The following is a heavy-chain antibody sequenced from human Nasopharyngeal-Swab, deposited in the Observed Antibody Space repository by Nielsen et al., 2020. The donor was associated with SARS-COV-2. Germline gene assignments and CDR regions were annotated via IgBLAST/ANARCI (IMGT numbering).Heavy chain of an antibody. CDR2: IRYDGSGK. V-gene: IGHV3-30*02. D-gene: IGHD3-3*01. J-gene: IGHJ3*02. Sequence: GESLKISCAASGFTFSSYGMHWVRQAPGKGLEWVAFIRYDGSGKYYADSVKGRFTISRDISKNTLFLQMKSLRAEDTAIYYCARASWSGDFDAFDIWGQGTMVTVSS. CDR3: ARASWSGDFDAFDI. CDR1: GFTFSSYG.